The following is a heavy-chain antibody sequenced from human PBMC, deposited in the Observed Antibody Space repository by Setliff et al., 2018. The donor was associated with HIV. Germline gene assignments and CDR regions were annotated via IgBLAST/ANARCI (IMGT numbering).Heavy chain of an antibody. CDR2: VYNTGIT. CDR1: SDSTSNHY. J-gene: IGHJ6*02. CDR3: ARAKIGPAGDRTYYYGMDV. V-gene: IGHV4-59*11. D-gene: IGHD4-17*01. Sequence: SETLSLTCTVSSDSTSNHYWSWVRQPPGKGLEWIGYVYNTGITSYNPSLKSRLTISVDMSQNQVSLKMRSVTAADTAVYYCARAKIGPAGDRTYYYGMDVWGQGTTVTVSS.